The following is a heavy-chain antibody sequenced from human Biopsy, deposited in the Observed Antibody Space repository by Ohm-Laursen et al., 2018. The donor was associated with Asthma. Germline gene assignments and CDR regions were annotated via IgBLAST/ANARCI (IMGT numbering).Heavy chain of an antibody. J-gene: IGHJ4*01. Sequence: SLRLSCAASGFSFDDCAMHWVRQAPGKGLEWVSSISWNSGNIDYAVSVKGRFTISRDNAKNSLYLQMQSLRPEDTAFYYCARSADYYDSTDYLDFWGRGALVTVSS. CDR3: ARSADYYDSTDYLDF. V-gene: IGHV3-9*01. D-gene: IGHD3-22*01. CDR1: GFSFDDCA. CDR2: ISWNSGNI.